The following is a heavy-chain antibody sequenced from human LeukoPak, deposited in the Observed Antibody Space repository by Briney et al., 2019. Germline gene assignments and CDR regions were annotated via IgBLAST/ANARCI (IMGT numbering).Heavy chain of an antibody. Sequence: SETLSLTXTVSGYSISSGYYWGWIRQPPGKGLEWIGSIYHSGSTYYNPSLKSRVTISVDTSKNQFSLKLSSVTAADTAVYYCATYYDSSGYFDYWGQGTLVTVSS. V-gene: IGHV4-38-2*02. J-gene: IGHJ4*02. D-gene: IGHD3-22*01. CDR1: GYSISSGYY. CDR2: IYHSGST. CDR3: ATYYDSSGYFDY.